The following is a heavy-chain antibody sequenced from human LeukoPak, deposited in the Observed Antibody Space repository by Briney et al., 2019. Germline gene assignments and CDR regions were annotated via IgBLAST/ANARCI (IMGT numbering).Heavy chain of an antibody. D-gene: IGHD2-15*01. J-gene: IGHJ4*02. Sequence: TGGSLRLSCAASGFTFTNAWMSWVRQAPGKGLELVGRIRSKSDDGTTDYAAPVKGRFTISRDDSTNTLYLQMTSLKTDDTALYYCASDVPENAAQIDYWGQGTLVTVSS. V-gene: IGHV3-15*01. CDR1: GFTFTNAW. CDR2: IRSKSDDGTT. CDR3: ASDVPENAAQIDY.